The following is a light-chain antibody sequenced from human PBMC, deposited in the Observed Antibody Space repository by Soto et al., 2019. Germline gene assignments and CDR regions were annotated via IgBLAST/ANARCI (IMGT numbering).Light chain of an antibody. J-gene: IGKJ5*01. CDR3: QQNGTSPIT. CDR2: GAS. V-gene: IGKV3-20*01. Sequence: ENVLTQSPGTLSLSPGERATLSCSASQTVSSYLTWYQQRPGQAPRLLIYGASKRATGIPDRFSGSGSGTDFTLPISRLEPEDFALYYCQQNGTSPITFGQGTRLEIK. CDR1: QTVSSY.